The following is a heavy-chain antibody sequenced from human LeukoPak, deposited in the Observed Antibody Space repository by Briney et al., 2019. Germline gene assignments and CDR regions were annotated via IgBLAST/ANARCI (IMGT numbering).Heavy chain of an antibody. Sequence: GGSLRLSCAASGFTFRSYAMTRVRQAPGKGLEWVSAISGSGGSTYYADSVKGRFTISRDNSKNTLYLQMNSLRAEDTAVYYCAKGSYSGSYPGAFDIWGQGTMVTVSS. CDR3: AKGSYSGSYPGAFDI. CDR2: ISGSGGST. D-gene: IGHD1-26*01. CDR1: GFTFRSYA. J-gene: IGHJ3*02. V-gene: IGHV3-23*01.